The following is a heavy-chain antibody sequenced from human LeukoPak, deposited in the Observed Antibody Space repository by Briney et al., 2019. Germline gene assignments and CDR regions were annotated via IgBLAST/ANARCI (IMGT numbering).Heavy chain of an antibody. V-gene: IGHV4-39*07. Sequence: SETLSLTCTVSGGSISSSSYYWGWIRQPPGKGLEWIGSIYYSGSTYYNPSLKSRVTISVDTSKNQFSLKLSSVTAADTAVYYCARDSNWNYVADAFDIWGQGTMVTVSS. J-gene: IGHJ3*02. CDR1: GGSISSSSYY. D-gene: IGHD1-7*01. CDR2: IYYSGST. CDR3: ARDSNWNYVADAFDI.